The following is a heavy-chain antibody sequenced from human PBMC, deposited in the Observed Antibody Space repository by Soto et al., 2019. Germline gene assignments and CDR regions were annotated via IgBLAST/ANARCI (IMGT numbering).Heavy chain of an antibody. CDR1: GFTVSGKD. V-gene: IGHV3-53*02. CDR3: ARAKPLGYTYYYYAMDV. Sequence: EVQLVETGGGLIQPGGSLRLSCAASGFTVSGKDMSWVRQAPGKGLEWVSTIYSGGDTYYADSVKVRFTISRDTSKNTLYLQMNSVRAEDPAVYFCARAKPLGYTYYYYAMDVWGQGTTVNGSS. CDR2: IYSGGDT. J-gene: IGHJ6*02. D-gene: IGHD5-18*01.